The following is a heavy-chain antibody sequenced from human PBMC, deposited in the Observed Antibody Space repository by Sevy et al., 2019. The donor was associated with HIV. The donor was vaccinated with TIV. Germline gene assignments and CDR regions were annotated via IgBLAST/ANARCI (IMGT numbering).Heavy chain of an antibody. J-gene: IGHJ4*02. CDR2: ISGSCTST. V-gene: IGHV3-23*01. D-gene: IGHD3-3*01. CDR1: GFSFSTYA. CDR3: GKLSIFGVGGFYDY. Sequence: GGSLRLSCAASGFSFSTYAMTWVRQAPGKGLEWVSGISGSCTSTYYTDSVKGRFTTSRDNSKNTVYLQMDNLRAEDTAVYYCGKLSIFGVGGFYDYWGQGTLVTVSS.